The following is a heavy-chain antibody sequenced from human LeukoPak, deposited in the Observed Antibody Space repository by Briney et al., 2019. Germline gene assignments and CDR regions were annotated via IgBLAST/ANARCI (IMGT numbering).Heavy chain of an antibody. V-gene: IGHV3-53*01. J-gene: IGHJ4*02. CDR2: IYSGGST. CDR1: GFTFSSYS. D-gene: IGHD2-15*01. CDR3: ARDYSD. Sequence: GGSLRLSCAASGFTFSSYSMNWVRQAPGKGLEWVSVIYSGGSTDYADSVKGRFTISRDNSKNTLYLQMNSLRAEDTAVYYCARDYSDWGQGTLVTVSS.